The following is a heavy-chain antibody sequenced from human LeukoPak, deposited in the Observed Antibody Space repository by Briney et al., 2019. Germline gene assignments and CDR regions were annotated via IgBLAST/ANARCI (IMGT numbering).Heavy chain of an antibody. CDR1: GFTFSSYS. J-gene: IGHJ3*02. D-gene: IGHD4-17*01. V-gene: IGHV3-21*01. Sequence: GGSLRLSCAASGFTFSSYSMNWVRQAPGKGLEWVSSISSSTSYIYYADSVKGRFTISRDNAKNSLYLQMNSLRAEDTAVYYCARQMTTVNDAFDIWGRGTMVTVSS. CDR3: ARQMTTVNDAFDI. CDR2: ISSSTSYI.